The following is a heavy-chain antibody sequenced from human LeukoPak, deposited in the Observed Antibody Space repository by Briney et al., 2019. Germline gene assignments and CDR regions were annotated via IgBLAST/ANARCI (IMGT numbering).Heavy chain of an antibody. CDR1: GFTFTTYS. D-gene: IGHD4-17*01. Sequence: GGSLRLSCAASGFTFTTYSMNWVRQAPGKGLEWVSSISSSSHTYYADSVKGRFTISRDSAQNLLHLQMNSLRAEDTAVYYCARDYYGYYGHDYWGQGTLVTVSS. J-gene: IGHJ4*02. V-gene: IGHV3-21*01. CDR3: ARDYYGYYGHDY. CDR2: ISSSSHT.